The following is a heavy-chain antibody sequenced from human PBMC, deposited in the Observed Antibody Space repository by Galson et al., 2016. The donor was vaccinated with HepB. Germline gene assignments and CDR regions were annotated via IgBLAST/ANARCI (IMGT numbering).Heavy chain of an antibody. Sequence: SLRLSCAASGFTFSSYGMPWSRQAPGKGLEWVAFISYDGSNKTYADSVKGRFTISRDNSKKTLYLQMNSLRTEDTAVYYCAKDGRIYCSSASCHDHFHYWGQGTLVTVSS. J-gene: IGHJ4*02. D-gene: IGHD2-2*01. CDR3: AKDGRIYCSSASCHDHFHY. V-gene: IGHV3-30*18. CDR2: ISYDGSNK. CDR1: GFTFSSYG.